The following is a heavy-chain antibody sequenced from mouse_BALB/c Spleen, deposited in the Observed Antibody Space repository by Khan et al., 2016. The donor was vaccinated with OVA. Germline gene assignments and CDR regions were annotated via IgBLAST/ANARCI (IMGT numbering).Heavy chain of an antibody. Sequence: QVQLQQSGAELVRPGASVKLSCKAAGYTFTNYWINWVKQRPGQGLEWIGNIYPSDNYTNYNQKFKDKATLTIDKSSSTAYIQLSSPTSEDAAVSDCTREGTTVDAMGYWGQGTSVTVSS. J-gene: IGHJ4*01. CDR1: GYTFTNYW. CDR3: TREGTTVDAMGY. D-gene: IGHD1-1*01. CDR2: IYPSDNYT. V-gene: IGHV1-69*02.